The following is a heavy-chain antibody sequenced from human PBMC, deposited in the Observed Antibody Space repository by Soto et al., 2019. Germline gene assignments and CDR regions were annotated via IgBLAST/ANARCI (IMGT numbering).Heavy chain of an antibody. J-gene: IGHJ4*02. D-gene: IGHD3-10*01. CDR2: INPNSGGT. Sequence: ASVKVSCKASGFTFTGHYIHWVRQAPGQGLEWMGWINPNSGGTSYAQKFQGRVTMTRDTSITTAYMELSRLSSDDTAVYYYGSGSSSYWGQGTLVTVSS. CDR3: GSGSSSY. CDR1: GFTFTGHY. V-gene: IGHV1-2*02.